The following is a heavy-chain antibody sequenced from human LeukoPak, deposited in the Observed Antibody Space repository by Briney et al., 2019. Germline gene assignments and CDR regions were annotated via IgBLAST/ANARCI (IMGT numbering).Heavy chain of an antibody. CDR2: IDWDDDR. J-gene: IGHJ4*02. V-gene: IGHV2-70*13. CDR3: SRQRGYSSGRGVDY. CDR1: GFSLSTTGMC. D-gene: IGHD6-19*01. Sequence: SGPTLVNPTQTLTLTCTFSGFSLSTTGMCVTWIRQPPGKALEWLALIDWDDDRFYSPSLGTRLTISNDTSRNQVVLAMTNMEPVDTATYYCSRQRGYSSGRGVDYWGQGTLVTVSS.